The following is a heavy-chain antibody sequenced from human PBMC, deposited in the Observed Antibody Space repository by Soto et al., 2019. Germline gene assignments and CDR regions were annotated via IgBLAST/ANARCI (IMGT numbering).Heavy chain of an antibody. CDR3: SRGTSIPASGDY. CDR1: GYTFTNYG. J-gene: IGHJ4*01. D-gene: IGHD6-6*01. Sequence: QVQLVQSGAEVKKPGASVKVSCKASGYTFTNYGINWVRQAPGQGLEWLGWVSAYNGEKRYALRVQARVIMTTDTSTTTAYMELRSLRSDDTAVYYCSRGTSIPASGDYWGQGTLVTVSS. CDR2: VSAYNGEK. V-gene: IGHV1-18*01.